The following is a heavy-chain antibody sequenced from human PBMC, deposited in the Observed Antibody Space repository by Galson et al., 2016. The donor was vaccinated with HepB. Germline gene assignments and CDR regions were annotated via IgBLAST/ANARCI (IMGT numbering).Heavy chain of an antibody. V-gene: IGHV1-2*02. Sequence: CKASGYTFTAYHMHWVRQAPGQGLEWMGCIHSNSGGTKYAQKFQGRFTISRDNAKNSLYLQMNSLRDEDTAVYYCARDNLRGYAIDYWGQGSLVTVSS. CDR2: IHSNSGGT. D-gene: IGHD5-18*01. CDR3: ARDNLRGYAIDY. J-gene: IGHJ4*02. CDR1: GYTFTAYH.